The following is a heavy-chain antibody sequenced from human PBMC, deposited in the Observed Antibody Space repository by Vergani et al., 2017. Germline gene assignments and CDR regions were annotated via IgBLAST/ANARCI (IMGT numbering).Heavy chain of an antibody. CDR1: GFTFSSYG. J-gene: IGHJ4*02. CDR3: ARSITMIVVVTFFDY. Sequence: QVQLVESGGGVVQPGRSLRLSCAASGFTFSSYGMHWVRQAPGKGLEWVAVIWYDGSNKYYADSVKGRFTISRDNSKNSLYLQMNSLRAEDTAVYYCARSITMIVVVTFFDYWGQGTLVTVSS. CDR2: IWYDGSNK. V-gene: IGHV3-33*01. D-gene: IGHD3-22*01.